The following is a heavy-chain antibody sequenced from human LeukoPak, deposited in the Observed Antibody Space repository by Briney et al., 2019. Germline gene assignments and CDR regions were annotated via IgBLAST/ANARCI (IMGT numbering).Heavy chain of an antibody. CDR1: GYTFTGYY. V-gene: IGHV1-2*02. CDR3: ARPYCRGGSCTSFWDY. Sequence: ASVKVSCKASGYTFTGYYMHWVRQAPGQGLEWMGWINPNSGGTNYAQKFQGRVTMTRDTSISTAYMELSRLRSDDTAVYYCARPYCRGGSCTSFWDYWGQGTLVTVSS. D-gene: IGHD2-15*01. J-gene: IGHJ4*02. CDR2: INPNSGGT.